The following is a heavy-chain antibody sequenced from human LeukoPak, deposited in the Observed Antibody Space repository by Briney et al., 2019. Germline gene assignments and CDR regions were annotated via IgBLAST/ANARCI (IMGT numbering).Heavy chain of an antibody. Sequence: SETLSLTCTVSGGSISSGGYYWSWIRQHPGKGLEWIGYIYYSGSTYYNPSLESRLTISVDTSKNRFSLKLSSVIAADTAVYYCARDRRGVDYYYGMDVWGKGTTVTVSS. CDR2: IYYSGST. J-gene: IGHJ6*04. D-gene: IGHD2-21*01. V-gene: IGHV4-31*03. CDR3: ARDRRGVDYYYGMDV. CDR1: GGSISSGGYY.